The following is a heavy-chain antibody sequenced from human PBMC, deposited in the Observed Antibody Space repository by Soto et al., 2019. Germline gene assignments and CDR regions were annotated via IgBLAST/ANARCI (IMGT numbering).Heavy chain of an antibody. D-gene: IGHD6-25*01. V-gene: IGHV1-8*01. CDR2: MNPNNGNA. CDR1: GFTFRTYD. Sequence: ASVKVSCKASGFTFRTYDFSWVRQAAVQGLEWMGWMNPNNGNAGFAQKFRGRINMTRNTSISTAYLELSSLRADDSAVYFCARRKERSGPYYLDLWGQGTQVTVSS. CDR3: ARRKERSGPYYLDL. J-gene: IGHJ4*02.